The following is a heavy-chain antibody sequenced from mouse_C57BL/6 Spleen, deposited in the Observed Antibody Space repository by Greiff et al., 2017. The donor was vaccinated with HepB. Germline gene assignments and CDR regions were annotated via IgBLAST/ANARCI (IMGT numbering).Heavy chain of an antibody. V-gene: IGHV1-26*01. J-gene: IGHJ3*01. CDR2: INPNNGGT. CDR1: GYTFTDYY. D-gene: IGHD1-1*01. CDR3: ARGGKHYGSSYWAY. Sequence: EVQLQQSGPELVKPGASVKISCKASGYTFTDYYMNWVKQSHGKSLEWIGDINPNNGGTNYNQKFKGKATLTVDKSSSTAYMELRSLTSEDSAVYYCARGGKHYGSSYWAYWGQGTLVTVSA.